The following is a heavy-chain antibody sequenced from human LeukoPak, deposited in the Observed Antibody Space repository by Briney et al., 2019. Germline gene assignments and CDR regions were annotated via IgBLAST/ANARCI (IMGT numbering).Heavy chain of an antibody. CDR1: GGSIRSSTYS. CDR3: ASHIVVVPAAILEVRNWFDP. Sequence: SETLSLTCTVSGGSIRSSTYSWGWIRQPPGKGLEWIGTFSYDGSTNYNPSLKSRVTISVDTSKNQFSLKLSSVTAADTAVYYCASHIVVVPAAILEVRNWFDPWGQGTLVTVSS. J-gene: IGHJ5*02. V-gene: IGHV4-39*07. CDR2: FSYDGST. D-gene: IGHD2-2*02.